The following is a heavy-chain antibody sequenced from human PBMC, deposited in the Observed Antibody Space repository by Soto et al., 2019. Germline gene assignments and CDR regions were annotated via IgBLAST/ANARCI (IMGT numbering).Heavy chain of an antibody. J-gene: IGHJ4*02. CDR1: GVTFSTYA. CDR2: ISGSGGTT. CDR3: AKHRAGFGSGSDTYHFDV. Sequence: GGSLRLSCIASGVTFSTYAMSWVRQAPGKXLEWVSAISGSGGTTYYADSVKGRFTISRDNSKNTLYLQMNSLRAEDTAVYYCAKHRAGFGSGSDTYHFDVWGQGTLVTVSS. V-gene: IGHV3-23*01. D-gene: IGHD3-10*01.